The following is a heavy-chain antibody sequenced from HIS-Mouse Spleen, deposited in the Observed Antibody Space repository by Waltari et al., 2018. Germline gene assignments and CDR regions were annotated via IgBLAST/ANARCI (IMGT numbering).Heavy chain of an antibody. CDR2: IYYSGSN. CDR3: AREPMPVGAFDY. Sequence: QLQLQESGPGLVKPSETLSLTCTVSGGSISSSSYYWGWIRQPPGKGLEWIGSIYYSGSNYYNPSLKSRVTISVDTSKNQFSLKLSSVTAADTAVYYCAREPMPVGAFDYWGQGTLVTVSS. V-gene: IGHV4-39*07. D-gene: IGHD1-26*01. J-gene: IGHJ4*02. CDR1: GGSISSSSYY.